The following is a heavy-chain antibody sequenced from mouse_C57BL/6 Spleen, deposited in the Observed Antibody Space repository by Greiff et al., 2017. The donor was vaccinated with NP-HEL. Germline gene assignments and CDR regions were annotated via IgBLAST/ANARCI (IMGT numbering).Heavy chain of an antibody. CDR3: ARDRGYGSSYYAMDY. V-gene: IGHV1-55*01. CDR1: GYTFTSYW. D-gene: IGHD1-1*01. CDR2: IYPGSGST. Sequence: QVQLKQPGAELVKPGASVKMSCKASGYTFTSYWITWVKQRPGQGLEWIGDIYPGSGSTNYNEKFKSKATLTVDTSSSTAYMQLSSLTSEDSAVYYCARDRGYGSSYYAMDYWGQGTSVTVSS. J-gene: IGHJ4*01.